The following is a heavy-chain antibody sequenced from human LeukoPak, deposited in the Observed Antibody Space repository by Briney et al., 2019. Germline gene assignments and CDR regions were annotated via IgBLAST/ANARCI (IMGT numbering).Heavy chain of an antibody. CDR1: GGSFSGYY. V-gene: IGHV4-34*01. J-gene: IGHJ6*03. Sequence: SETLSLTCAVYGGSFSGYYWSWIRQPPGKGLEWIGEINHSGSTNYNPSLKSRVTISVDTSKNQFSLKLSPVTAADTAVYYCSSGYYYGYYYYMDVWGKGTTVTVSS. D-gene: IGHD3-22*01. CDR3: SSGYYYGYYYYMDV. CDR2: INHSGST.